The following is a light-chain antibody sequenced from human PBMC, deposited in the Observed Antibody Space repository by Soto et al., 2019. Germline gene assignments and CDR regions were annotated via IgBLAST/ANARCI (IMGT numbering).Light chain of an antibody. Sequence: DIQMTQSPSTLSASVGDRVTITCRASQSISSWLAWYQQKPGKAPKLLIYDASSLESGVPSRFSGSGSGTEFTLTIRSLQPDDFAAFYCEQYNSHSKAFGQGTKVDIK. V-gene: IGKV1-5*01. J-gene: IGKJ1*01. CDR3: EQYNSHSKA. CDR2: DAS. CDR1: QSISSW.